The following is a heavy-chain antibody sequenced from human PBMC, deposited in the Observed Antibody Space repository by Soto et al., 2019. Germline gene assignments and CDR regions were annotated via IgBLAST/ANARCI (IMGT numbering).Heavy chain of an antibody. CDR3: ARNYYGSGSYYYY. Sequence: EVQLVESGGGLVQPGGSLRLSCAASGFTVSSNYMSWVRQAPGKGLEWVSVIYSGGSTYYADYVKGRFTITRHHSKNTLYLQMNSLRSEDTAVYYCARNYYGSGSYYYYWGQGTLVTVSS. D-gene: IGHD3-10*01. CDR1: GFTVSSNY. V-gene: IGHV3-53*04. J-gene: IGHJ4*02. CDR2: IYSGGST.